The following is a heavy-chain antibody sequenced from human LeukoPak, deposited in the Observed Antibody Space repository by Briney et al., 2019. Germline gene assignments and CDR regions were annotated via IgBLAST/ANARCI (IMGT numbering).Heavy chain of an antibody. D-gene: IGHD5-18*01. Sequence: PGRSLRLSCAASGFTFSSSAMSWVRQAPGKGLEWVSSISGSGGSTYYADSVKGRFTISRDTSKNTLYLQMNSLRAEDTAVYYCAKGGYSYGNDYWGQGTLVTVSS. V-gene: IGHV3-23*01. J-gene: IGHJ4*02. CDR2: ISGSGGST. CDR3: AKGGYSYGNDY. CDR1: GFTFSSSA.